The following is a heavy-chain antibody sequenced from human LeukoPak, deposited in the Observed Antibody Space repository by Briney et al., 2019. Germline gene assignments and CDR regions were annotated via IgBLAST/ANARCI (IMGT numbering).Heavy chain of an antibody. CDR1: GFTFSSHA. Sequence: QPGGSLRLSCAASGFTFSSHAMAWVRQAPGKGLEWVAVIWYDGSNKYYADSVKGRFTISRDNSKNTLYLQMNSLRAEDTAVYYCAKDGCGGDCYPYYFDYWGQGTLVTVSS. V-gene: IGHV3-33*06. CDR3: AKDGCGGDCYPYYFDY. J-gene: IGHJ4*02. D-gene: IGHD2-21*02. CDR2: IWYDGSNK.